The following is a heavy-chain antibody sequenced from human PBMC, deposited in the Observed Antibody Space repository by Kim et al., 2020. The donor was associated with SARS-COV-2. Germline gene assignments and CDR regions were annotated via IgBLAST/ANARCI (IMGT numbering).Heavy chain of an antibody. Sequence: SVKVSCKASGGTFSSYAISWVRQAPGQGLEWMGGIIPIFGTANYAQKFQGRVTITADESTSTAYMELSSLRSEDTAVYYCARDRTPGGSSWNTWGQGTLVTVSS. CDR3: ARDRTPGGSSWNT. CDR1: GGTFSSYA. D-gene: IGHD6-13*01. V-gene: IGHV1-69*13. J-gene: IGHJ5*02. CDR2: IIPIFGTA.